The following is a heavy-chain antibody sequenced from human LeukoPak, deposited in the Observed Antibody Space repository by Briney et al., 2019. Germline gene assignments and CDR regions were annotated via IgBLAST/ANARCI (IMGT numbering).Heavy chain of an antibody. CDR3: AKSGPIDDFWSGYTVYYFDY. CDR2: ISYDGSNK. V-gene: IGHV3-30*18. Sequence: KSGGSLRLSCAASGFTFSSYGVHWVRQAPGKGLEWVAVISYDGSNKYYADSVKGRFTISRDNSKNTLYLQMNSLRAEDTAVYYCAKSGPIDDFWSGYTVYYFDYWGQGTLVTVSS. D-gene: IGHD3-3*01. J-gene: IGHJ4*02. CDR1: GFTFSSYG.